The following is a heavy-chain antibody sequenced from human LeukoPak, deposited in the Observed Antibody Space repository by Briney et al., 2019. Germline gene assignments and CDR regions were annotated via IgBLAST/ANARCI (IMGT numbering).Heavy chain of an antibody. Sequence: SETLSLTCAVYGGSFSGYYWSWIRQPPGKGLEWIGSIYHSGSTYYNPSLKSRVTISVDTSKNQFSLKLSSVTAADTAVYYCARDRKTARAAAAFNWFDPWGQGTLVTVSS. CDR3: ARDRKTARAAAAFNWFDP. D-gene: IGHD6-13*01. V-gene: IGHV4-34*01. J-gene: IGHJ5*02. CDR1: GGSFSGYY. CDR2: IYHSGST.